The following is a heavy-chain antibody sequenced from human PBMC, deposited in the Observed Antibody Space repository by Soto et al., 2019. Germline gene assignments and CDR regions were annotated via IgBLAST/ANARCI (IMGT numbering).Heavy chain of an antibody. V-gene: IGHV1-69*01. CDR2: IIPVFDTT. Sequence: QVELVQSGAEVKKPGSSVKVSCKASGDTFTNYAITWVRQAPGQGLEWMGGIIPVFDTTNFAQRFQDRGTFTADDSTNTAYMELSSLRSEDTAIYYCARVRSITVAGPFAYWGQGSLVIVSS. CDR3: ARVRSITVAGPFAY. J-gene: IGHJ4*02. CDR1: GDTFTNYA. D-gene: IGHD6-19*01.